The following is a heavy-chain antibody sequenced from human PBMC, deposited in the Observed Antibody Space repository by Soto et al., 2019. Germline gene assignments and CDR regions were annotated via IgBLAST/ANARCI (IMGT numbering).Heavy chain of an antibody. CDR2: INDSGST. V-gene: IGHV4-34*01. Sequence: NPSETLSLTCAVYGGSFGDYSWTFIRHPPWKWREWIVEINDSGSTNYTPSLERRATISRDTSKNRFSLKLSSVTAADTAVYYCARGSHKLHSYDSSGFYHYVDYWGQGSLVTVSS. D-gene: IGHD3-22*01. CDR3: ARGSHKLHSYDSSGFYHYVDY. CDR1: GGSFGDYS. J-gene: IGHJ4*02.